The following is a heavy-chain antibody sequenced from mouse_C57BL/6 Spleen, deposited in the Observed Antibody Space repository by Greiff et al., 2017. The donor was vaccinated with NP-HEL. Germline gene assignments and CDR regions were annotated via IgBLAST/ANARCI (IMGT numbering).Heavy chain of an antibody. CDR3: ARTGLLRSPWFAY. CDR2: IWSGGST. Sequence: VQLQQSGPGLVQPSQSLSITCTVSGFSLTSYGVHWVRQSPGKGLEWLGVIWSGGSTDYNAAFISRLSISKDNSKSQVFFKMNSLQADDTAIYYCARTGLLRSPWFAYWGQGTLVTVSA. J-gene: IGHJ3*01. D-gene: IGHD1-1*01. V-gene: IGHV2-2*01. CDR1: GFSLTSYG.